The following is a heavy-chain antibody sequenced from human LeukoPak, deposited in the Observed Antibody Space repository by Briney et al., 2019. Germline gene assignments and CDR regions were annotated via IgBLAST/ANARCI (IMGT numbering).Heavy chain of an antibody. CDR3: ARGGYCSSTSCYGRGGWFDP. CDR2: ISAYNGNT. V-gene: IGHV1-18*01. D-gene: IGHD2-2*01. CDR1: GYTFTSYD. J-gene: IGHJ5*02. Sequence: ASVKVSCKASGYTFTSYDINWVRQATGQGLEWMGWISAYNGNTNYAQKLQGRVTMTTDTSTSTAYMELRSLRSDDTAVYYCARGGYCSSTSCYGRGGWFDPWGQGTLVTVSS.